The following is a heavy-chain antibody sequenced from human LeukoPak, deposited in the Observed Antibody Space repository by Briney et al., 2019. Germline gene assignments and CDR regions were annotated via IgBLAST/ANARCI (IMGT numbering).Heavy chain of an antibody. J-gene: IGHJ4*02. CDR3: ARDALSIVVVPAAPID. V-gene: IGHV1-46*01. CDR1: GFTFSYYG. D-gene: IGHD2-2*01. Sequence: GGSLRLSCTASGFTFSYYGMHWVRQAPGQGLEWMGIINPSGGSTSYAQKFQGRVTMTRDTSTSTVYMELSSLRSEDTAVYYCARDALSIVVVPAAPIDWGQGTLVTVSS. CDR2: INPSGGST.